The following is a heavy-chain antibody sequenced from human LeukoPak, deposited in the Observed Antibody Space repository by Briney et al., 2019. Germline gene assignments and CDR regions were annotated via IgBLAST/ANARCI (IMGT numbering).Heavy chain of an antibody. D-gene: IGHD1-26*01. CDR3: ATNSGSYFPNWFDP. CDR2: ITGSGGST. J-gene: IGHJ5*02. CDR1: GFTFSSYA. V-gene: IGHV3-23*01. Sequence: GGSLRLSCAASGFTFSSYAMSWVRQAPGKGLEWVSAITGSGGSTYYADSVKGRFTISRDNSKNTLYLQMNSLRAEDTAVYYCATNSGSYFPNWFDPWGQGTLVTVSS.